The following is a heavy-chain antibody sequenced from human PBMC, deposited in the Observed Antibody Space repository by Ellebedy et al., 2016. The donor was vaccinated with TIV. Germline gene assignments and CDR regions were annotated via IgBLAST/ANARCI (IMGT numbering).Heavy chain of an antibody. D-gene: IGHD3-10*01. V-gene: IGHV3-23*01. CDR1: GFTFSSYA. Sequence: GESLKISXAASGFTFSSYAMSWVRQAPGKGLEWVSAISGSGGSTYYADSVKGRFTISRDNSKNTLYLQMNSLRAEDTAVYYCAKDLTYYYGSGPPFNWFDPWGQGTLVTVSS. CDR2: ISGSGGST. J-gene: IGHJ5*02. CDR3: AKDLTYYYGSGPPFNWFDP.